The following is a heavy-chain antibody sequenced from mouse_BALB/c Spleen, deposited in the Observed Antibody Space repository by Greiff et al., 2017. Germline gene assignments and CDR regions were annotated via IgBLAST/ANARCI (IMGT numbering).Heavy chain of an antibody. CDR2: IYPGDGDT. CDR1: GYAFSSYW. J-gene: IGHJ4*01. CDR3: ARGNGNYAYYAMDY. D-gene: IGHD2-1*01. V-gene: IGHV1-80*01. Sequence: QVQLQQSGAELVRPGSSVKISCKASGYAFSSYWMNWVKQRPGQGLEWIGQIYPGDGDTNYNGKFKGKATLTADKSSSTAYMQLSSLTSEDSAVYFCARGNGNYAYYAMDYWGQGTSVTVSS.